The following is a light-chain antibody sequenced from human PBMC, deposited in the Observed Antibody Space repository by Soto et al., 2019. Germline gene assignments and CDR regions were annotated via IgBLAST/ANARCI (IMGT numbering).Light chain of an antibody. CDR3: QQYNKWPPRT. CDR1: QSLSTN. V-gene: IGKV3-15*01. J-gene: IGKJ4*01. CDR2: GAS. Sequence: EIVMTQSPATLSVSPGERATLSCRASQSLSTNLAWYQQKPGQAPRLLIYGASTRATGIPAKFSGSGSGAEFTLTISSLQSEDFAVYSCQQYNKWPPRTFGGGTKVDIK.